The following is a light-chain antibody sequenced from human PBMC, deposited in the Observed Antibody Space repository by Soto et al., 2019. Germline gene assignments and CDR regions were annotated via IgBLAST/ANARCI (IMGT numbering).Light chain of an antibody. CDR2: ENN. CDR3: GTWDSSLTTYV. CDR1: SSDIGRNY. J-gene: IGLJ1*01. Sequence: QSVLTQPPSVSAAPGQKVTISCSGSSSDIGRNYVSWYQHLPGTAPKLLIYENNKRPSGIPDRLSGSKSGSSATLGITGLQTGDGADYYCGTWDSSLTTYVFGPGTQLTVL. V-gene: IGLV1-51*02.